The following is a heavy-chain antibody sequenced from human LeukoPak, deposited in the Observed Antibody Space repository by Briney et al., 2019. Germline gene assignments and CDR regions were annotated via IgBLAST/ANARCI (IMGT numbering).Heavy chain of an antibody. V-gene: IGHV3-49*04. CDR2: IRSKAYGGTT. D-gene: IGHD3-3*01. CDR1: GFTFGDYP. CDR3: TRDGNHDFWSGPPYFDY. J-gene: IGHJ4*02. Sequence: PGGSLRLSCAASGFTFGDYPMSWVRQAPGKGLEWVGFIRSKAYGGTTEYAASVKGRFTISRDDSKSIAYLQMNSLKTEDTAVYYCTRDGNHDFWSGPPYFDYWGQGTLVTVSS.